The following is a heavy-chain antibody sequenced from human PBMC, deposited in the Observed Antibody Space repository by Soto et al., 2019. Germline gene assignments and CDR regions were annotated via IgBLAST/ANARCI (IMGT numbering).Heavy chain of an antibody. Sequence: GSLRLSCTASGFTFRAYYMNWIRQAPGKGLEWVSYISTGGSTIFYADSVKGRFTISRDNDKNSLSLQMDSLRADYTGVYYCARGSPQFWQLFDNWGQGALVTVSS. D-gene: IGHD3-3*01. J-gene: IGHJ4*02. CDR1: GFTFRAYY. CDR2: ISTGGSTI. V-gene: IGHV3-11*01. CDR3: ARGSPQFWQLFDN.